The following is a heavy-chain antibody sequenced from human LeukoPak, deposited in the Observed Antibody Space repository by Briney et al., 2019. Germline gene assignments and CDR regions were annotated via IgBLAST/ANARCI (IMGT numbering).Heavy chain of an antibody. CDR1: GIIVSNNY. CDR3: ATRIAAAGTAAGNFDY. Sequence: GGSLRLSCAASGIIVSNNYMSWVRQAPGKGLEWVSVIYSGGSTYYADSVKGRFTISRDNSKNALYLQMNSLRAEDTAVYYCATRIAAAGTAAGNFDYWGQGTLVTVSS. CDR2: IYSGGST. D-gene: IGHD6-13*01. J-gene: IGHJ4*02. V-gene: IGHV3-66*01.